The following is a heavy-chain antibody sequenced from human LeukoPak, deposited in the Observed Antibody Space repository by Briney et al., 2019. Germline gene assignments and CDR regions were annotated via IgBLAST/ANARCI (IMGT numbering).Heavy chain of an antibody. CDR1: GGSISSYY. CDR3: ARETPYGSGSYPFDY. V-gene: IGHV4-59*01. J-gene: IGHJ4*02. D-gene: IGHD3-10*01. Sequence: PSETLSLTCTVSGGSISSYYWNWIRQPPGKGLEWIGYIYNSGSTNNNPSLKSRVTISVDTSKKQFSLKLSPVTAADTAVYYCARETPYGSGSYPFDYWGQGILVTVSS. CDR2: IYNSGST.